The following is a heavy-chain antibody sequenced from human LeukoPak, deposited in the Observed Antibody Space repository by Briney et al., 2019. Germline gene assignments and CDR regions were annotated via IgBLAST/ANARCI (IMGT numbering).Heavy chain of an antibody. Sequence: ASVKVSCKASGYTFTAYYMHWVRQAPGQGLEWMGRINPNSGGTDYAQMFQGRVTMTRDTSISTAYMELSGLKSDDTAVYYCARDRYGSGSTPPVGWFDPWGQGTLVTVSS. D-gene: IGHD2-15*01. J-gene: IGHJ5*02. V-gene: IGHV1-2*06. CDR1: GYTFTAYY. CDR2: INPNSGGT. CDR3: ARDRYGSGSTPPVGWFDP.